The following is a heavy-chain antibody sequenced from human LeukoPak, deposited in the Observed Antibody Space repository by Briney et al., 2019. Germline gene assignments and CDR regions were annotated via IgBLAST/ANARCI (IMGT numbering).Heavy chain of an antibody. V-gene: IGHV3-21*01. CDR3: ARDQGSVAVAGIGTYDY. J-gene: IGHJ4*02. Sequence: GGSLRLSCAASGFTFSSYSMNWVRQAPGKGLEWVSSISSSSSYIYYADSVKGRFTISRDNAKNSLYLQMNSLRAEDTAVYYCARDQGSVAVAGIGTYDYWGQGTLVTVSS. CDR2: ISSSSSYI. CDR1: GFTFSSYS. D-gene: IGHD6-19*01.